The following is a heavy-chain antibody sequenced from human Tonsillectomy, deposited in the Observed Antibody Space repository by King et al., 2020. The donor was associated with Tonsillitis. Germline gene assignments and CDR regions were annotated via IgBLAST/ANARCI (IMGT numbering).Heavy chain of an antibody. V-gene: IGHV4-34*01. CDR2: INHSGST. CDR3: ARGDFDP. Sequence: VQLPQWGAGLLKPSETLSLTCAVYGGSFSAYYWSWIRQPPGKGLEWIGEPEWIGEINHSGSTNYNPSLKSRVTIPVDTSKNQFSLNLYSVTAADTAVYYCARGDFDPWGQGTLVTVSS. CDR1: GGSFSAYY. J-gene: IGHJ5*02.